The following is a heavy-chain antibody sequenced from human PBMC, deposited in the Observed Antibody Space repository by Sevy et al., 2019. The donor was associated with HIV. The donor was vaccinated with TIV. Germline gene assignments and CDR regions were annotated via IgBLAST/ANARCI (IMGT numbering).Heavy chain of an antibody. Sequence: GGSLRLSCVASGFTYSMNWVRQAPGKGLEWVSYISDSSATTHYADSVKGRFTISRDNAKNSLYLQMNTLRAEDTAVYYCASQRGGYERLYYFDSWGQGTLVTVSS. CDR2: ISDSSATT. CDR3: ASQRGGYERLYYFDS. V-gene: IGHV3-48*01. J-gene: IGHJ4*02. CDR1: GFTYS. D-gene: IGHD5-12*01.